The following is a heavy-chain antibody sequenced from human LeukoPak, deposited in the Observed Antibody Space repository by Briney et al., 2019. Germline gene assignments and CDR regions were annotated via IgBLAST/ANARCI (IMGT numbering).Heavy chain of an antibody. CDR3: ARGDTTVTAYYFDY. V-gene: IGHV3-11*04. CDR1: GFTFSDYY. Sequence: GGSLRLSCAASGFTFSDYYMSWIRQAPGKGLEWVSYISSSGSTIYYADSVKGRFTISRDNAKNSRYLQMNSLRAEDTAVYYCARGDTTVTAYYFDYWGQGTLVTVSS. J-gene: IGHJ4*02. CDR2: ISSSGSTI. D-gene: IGHD4-17*01.